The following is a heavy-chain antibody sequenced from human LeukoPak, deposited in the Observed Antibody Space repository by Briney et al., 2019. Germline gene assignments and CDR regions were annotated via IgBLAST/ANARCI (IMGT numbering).Heavy chain of an antibody. Sequence: GGSLTLSCAASGFTFSSYEINWVRQAPGKGLEWISYISSGGSIFYNADSVMGRFTISRDDDKNSLYLQMNSLRAEDTAVYYCAREEAYCSGISCLRFFDYWGQRPLLSVSS. V-gene: IGHV3-48*03. CDR1: GFTFSSYE. J-gene: IGHJ4*02. CDR2: ISSGGSIF. D-gene: IGHD2-15*01. CDR3: AREEAYCSGISCLRFFDY.